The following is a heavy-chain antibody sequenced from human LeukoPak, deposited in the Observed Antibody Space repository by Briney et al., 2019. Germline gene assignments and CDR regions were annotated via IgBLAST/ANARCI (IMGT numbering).Heavy chain of an antibody. CDR2: INPSGGST. J-gene: IGHJ4*02. CDR3: ARDGGGRSGSYEFDY. Sequence: ASVKVSCKASGYTFTSYYMHWVRQAPGQGLEWMGLINPSGGSTSYAQKFQGRVTMTRDTSTSTVYMELSSLRSEDTAVYYCARDGGGRSGSYEFDYWGQGTLVTVSS. V-gene: IGHV1-46*01. D-gene: IGHD1-26*01. CDR1: GYTFTSYY.